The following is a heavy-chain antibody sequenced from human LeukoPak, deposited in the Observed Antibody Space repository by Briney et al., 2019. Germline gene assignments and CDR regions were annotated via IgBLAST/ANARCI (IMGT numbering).Heavy chain of an antibody. Sequence: GGSLRLSCAASGITFGNNWMHWVRQGPGKGLVWISRINSDGGGAIYADSVKGRFTVSRDNAKNTLYLQMNSLRAEDTAVYCCARDVPHNWFDTWGQGTLVTVSS. J-gene: IGHJ5*02. CDR2: INSDGGGA. V-gene: IGHV3-74*01. CDR1: GITFGNNW. CDR3: ARDVPHNWFDT.